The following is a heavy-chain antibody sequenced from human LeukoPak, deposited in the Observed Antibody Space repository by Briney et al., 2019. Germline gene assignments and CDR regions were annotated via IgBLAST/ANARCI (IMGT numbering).Heavy chain of an antibody. V-gene: IGHV3-33*01. D-gene: IGHD3-22*01. J-gene: IGHJ4*02. CDR2: IWYDGSKK. CDR3: SRDLRLGYYDSSFPDY. Sequence: GGSLRLSCAASGFTFSRYGMHWVRQGPGKGLEWVAVIWYDGSKKYYADSVKGRFTISRDNSKNTLYLQMNSLRAEDTAVYYCSRDLRLGYYDSSFPDYWGQGTLVTVSS. CDR1: GFTFSRYG.